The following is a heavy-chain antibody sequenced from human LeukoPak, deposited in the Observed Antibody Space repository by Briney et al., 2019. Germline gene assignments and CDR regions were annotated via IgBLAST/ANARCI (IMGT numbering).Heavy chain of an antibody. CDR2: INHSGST. V-gene: IGHV4-34*01. CDR1: GGTFSGYY. J-gene: IGHJ5*02. Sequence: SKTLSLTCAVYGGTFSGYYWSWIRQPPGKWLEWIGEINHSGSTNYNPSLKSRVTISVDTSKNQFSVKLSSVTAADTAVYYCARVRGYNWFDPWGQGTLVTVSS. D-gene: IGHD3-22*01. CDR3: ARVRGYNWFDP.